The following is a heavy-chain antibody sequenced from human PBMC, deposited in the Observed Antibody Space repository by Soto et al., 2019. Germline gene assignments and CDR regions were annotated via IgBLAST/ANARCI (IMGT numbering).Heavy chain of an antibody. D-gene: IGHD2-2*01. V-gene: IGHV4-31*03. CDR1: GGSISSGGYY. CDR3: ARFWRGPAAIYYSYGMDV. CDR2: IYYSGST. Sequence: QVQLQESGPGLVKPSQTLSLTCTVSGGSISSGGYYWSWIRQHPGKGLEWIGYIYYSGSTYYNPSLQSRVTISGDTSKNQFSLKLSSVTAADTAVYYCARFWRGPAAIYYSYGMDVWGQGTTVTVSS. J-gene: IGHJ6*02.